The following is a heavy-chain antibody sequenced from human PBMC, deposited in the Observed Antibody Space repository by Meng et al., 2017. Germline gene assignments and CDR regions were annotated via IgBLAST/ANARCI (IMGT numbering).Heavy chain of an antibody. Sequence: SQTLSLTCAISGDSVSSNSAAWNWIRQSPSRGLEWLGRTYCRSKWYNDYAVSVKSRITINPDTSKNQFSLQLNSVTPEDTAVYYCARDGYSSGWSTYYYYYYGMDVWGQGTTVTVSS. CDR3: ARDGYSSGWSTYYYYYYGMDV. J-gene: IGHJ6*02. CDR1: GDSVSSNSAA. V-gene: IGHV6-1*01. D-gene: IGHD6-19*01. CDR2: TYCRSKWYN.